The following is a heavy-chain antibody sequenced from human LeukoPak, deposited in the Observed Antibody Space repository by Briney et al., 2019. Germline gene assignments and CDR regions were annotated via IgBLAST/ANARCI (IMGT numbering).Heavy chain of an antibody. J-gene: IGHJ2*01. V-gene: IGHV4-30-2*01. CDR1: GGSIGSGGYS. CDR3: ARVLLGYFDL. Sequence: SQTLSLTCAVSGGSIGSGGYSWSWIRQPPGKGLEWIGYIYHSGSTYYNPSLKSRVTISVDRSKNQFSLKLSSVTAADTAVYYCARVLLGYFDLWGRGTLVTVSS. D-gene: IGHD3-3*01. CDR2: IYHSGST.